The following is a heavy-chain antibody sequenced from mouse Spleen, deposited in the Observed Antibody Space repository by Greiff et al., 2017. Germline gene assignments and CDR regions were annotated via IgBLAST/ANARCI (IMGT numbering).Heavy chain of an antibody. CDR3: AREGGSYFDY. J-gene: IGHJ2*01. D-gene: IGHD1-1*02. CDR2: IYPRSGNT. CDR1: GYTFTSYG. Sequence: VQGVESGAELARPGASVKLSCKASGYTFTSYGISWVKQRTGQGLEWIGEIYPRSGNTYYNEKFKGKATLTADKSSSTAYMELRSLTSEDSAVYFCAREGGSYFDYWGQGTTLTVSS. V-gene: IGHV1-81*01.